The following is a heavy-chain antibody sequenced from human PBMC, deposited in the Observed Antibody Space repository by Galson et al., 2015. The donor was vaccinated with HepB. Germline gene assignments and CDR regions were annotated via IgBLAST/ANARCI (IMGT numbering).Heavy chain of an antibody. V-gene: IGHV3-30*18. Sequence: SLRLSCAASGFTFRSYGMHWVRQAPGKGLEWVAVISYDGSNKYYADSVKGRFTISRDNSRNTLYLQMNSLRAEDTAVYYCAKEGDPWCTLLKLCGMDVWGQGTTVTVSS. J-gene: IGHJ6*02. CDR2: ISYDGSNK. D-gene: IGHD2-8*01. CDR1: GFTFRSYG. CDR3: AKEGDPWCTLLKLCGMDV.